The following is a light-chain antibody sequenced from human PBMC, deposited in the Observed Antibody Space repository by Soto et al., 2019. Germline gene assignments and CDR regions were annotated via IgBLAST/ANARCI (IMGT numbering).Light chain of an antibody. V-gene: IGKV3-20*01. CDR3: QQYVTSPWT. CDR1: QSVGSNY. J-gene: IGKJ1*01. CDR2: GAS. Sequence: EIVLTQSPGTLSLSPGERATLSCRASQSVGSNYLAWYQQKPGQAPRLLIYGASSRATGIPDRFSGSGSGTDFTLNISRLEPEDSAVYYCQQYVTSPWTFGQGTKVEIK.